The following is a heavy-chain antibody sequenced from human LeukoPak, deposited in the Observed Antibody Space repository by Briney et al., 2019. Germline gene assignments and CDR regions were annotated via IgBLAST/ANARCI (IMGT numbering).Heavy chain of an antibody. CDR3: ARHGPTMIVVVITGRGYFDY. Sequence: SETLSLTCTVPGGSISSSSYYWGWIRQPPGKGLEWNGSIYYSGSTYYNPSLKSRVTISVDTSKNPFSLKLSSVTAADTAVYYCARHGPTMIVVVITGRGYFDYWGQGTLVTVSS. CDR2: IYYSGST. D-gene: IGHD3-22*01. J-gene: IGHJ4*02. V-gene: IGHV4-39*01. CDR1: GGSISSSSYY.